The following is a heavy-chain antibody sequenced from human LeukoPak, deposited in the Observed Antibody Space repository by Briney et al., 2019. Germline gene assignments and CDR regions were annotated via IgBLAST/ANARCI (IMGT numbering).Heavy chain of an antibody. Sequence: ASVKVSRKASGYTFTSYGISWVRQAPGQGLEWMGWISAYNGNTNYAQKLQGRVTMTTDTSTSTAYMELRSLRSDDTAVYYCARDPPRIVVVVAATNYYGMDVWGQGTTVTVSS. D-gene: IGHD2-15*01. CDR2: ISAYNGNT. J-gene: IGHJ6*02. CDR1: GYTFTSYG. CDR3: ARDPPRIVVVVAATNYYGMDV. V-gene: IGHV1-18*01.